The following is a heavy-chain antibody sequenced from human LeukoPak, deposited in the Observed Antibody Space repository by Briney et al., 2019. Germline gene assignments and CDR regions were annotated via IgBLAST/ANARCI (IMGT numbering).Heavy chain of an antibody. Sequence: SETLSLTCTVSGGSISSYYWSWIRQPPGKGLEWIGYIYYSGSTHYNPSLRSRVTISVDTSKSQFSLKLNSVTAPDTAVYYCARLMGLGEVSPYFDSWGQGRLVTVSS. CDR3: ARLMGLGEVSPYFDS. V-gene: IGHV4-59*01. D-gene: IGHD3-16*02. CDR2: IYYSGST. CDR1: GGSISSYY. J-gene: IGHJ4*02.